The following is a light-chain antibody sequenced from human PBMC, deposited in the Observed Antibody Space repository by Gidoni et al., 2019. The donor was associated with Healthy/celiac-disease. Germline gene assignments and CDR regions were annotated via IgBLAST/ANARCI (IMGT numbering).Light chain of an antibody. CDR1: QSISSY. J-gene: IGKJ5*01. CDR3: QQSYSTPIT. CDR2: AAS. V-gene: IGKV1-39*01. Sequence: DIKMTQSPSSLSASVGDRVTITCRASQSISSYLNWYQQKPGKAPKLLIYAASSLQSGGPSRFSGSGSGTDFTLTISSLQPEDFATYYCQQSYSTPITFGQGTRLEIK.